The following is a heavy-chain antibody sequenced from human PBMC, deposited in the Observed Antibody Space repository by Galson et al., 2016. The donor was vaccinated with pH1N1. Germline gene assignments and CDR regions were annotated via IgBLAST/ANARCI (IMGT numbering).Heavy chain of an antibody. V-gene: IGHV2-5*01. Sequence: ALVKPTQTLTLTCTFSGFSLSTSGVGVGWIRQPPGKALEWLALIYWTDDKRYSPSLKSRLTITKDTSKNQVVLTMTNMDPVDTATYYCAHSLYGDYVGWFDPWGQGTLVTVSS. CDR1: GFSLSTSGVG. CDR2: IYWTDDK. CDR3: AHSLYGDYVGWFDP. D-gene: IGHD4-17*01. J-gene: IGHJ5*02.